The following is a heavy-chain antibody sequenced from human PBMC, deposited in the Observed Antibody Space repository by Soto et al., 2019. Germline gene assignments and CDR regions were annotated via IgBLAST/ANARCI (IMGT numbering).Heavy chain of an antibody. CDR1: GFTFSSYD. Sequence: GGSLRLSCAASGFTFSSYDMHWVRQATGKGLEWVSAIGTAGDTYYPDSVKGRFTISRDNSKNTLYLQMNSLRADDTAVYYCARDFRDYYDSSGYSWFDPWGQGTLVTVSS. CDR3: ARDFRDYYDSSGYSWFDP. J-gene: IGHJ5*02. V-gene: IGHV3-13*04. D-gene: IGHD3-22*01. CDR2: IGTAGDT.